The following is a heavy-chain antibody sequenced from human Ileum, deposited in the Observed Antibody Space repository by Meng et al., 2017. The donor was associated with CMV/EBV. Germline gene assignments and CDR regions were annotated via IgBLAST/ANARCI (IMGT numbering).Heavy chain of an antibody. CDR3: ARHFGGNHFDF. D-gene: IGHD4-23*01. CDR2: IYPGDSDT. V-gene: IGHV5-51*01. Sequence: CQCSGYIFTNSWIGWVRHMPGKGLEWMGIIYPGDSDTRYSPSFQGQVTISADTSINTAYLQWSSLKASDTGMYYCARHFGGNHFDFWGQGTLVTVSS. J-gene: IGHJ4*02. CDR1: GYIFTNSW.